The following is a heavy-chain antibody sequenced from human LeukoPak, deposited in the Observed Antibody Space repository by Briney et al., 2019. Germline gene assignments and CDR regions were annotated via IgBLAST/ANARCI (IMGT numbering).Heavy chain of an antibody. CDR2: INPNSGGT. J-gene: IGHJ3*02. V-gene: IGHV1-2*02. CDR3: ATSDGSYSSGWYSDAFDI. CDR1: GYTFTGYY. D-gene: IGHD6-19*01. Sequence: GASVKVSCKASGYTFTGYYMHWVRQAPGQGLEWMGWINPNSGGTNYAQKFQGRVTMTRDTSISTAYMELSRLRSDDTAAYYCATSDGSYSSGWYSDAFDIWGQGTMVTVSS.